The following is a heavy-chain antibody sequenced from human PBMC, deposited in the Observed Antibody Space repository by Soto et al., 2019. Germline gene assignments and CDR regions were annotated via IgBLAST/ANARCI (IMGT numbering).Heavy chain of an antibody. V-gene: IGHV3-21*01. Sequence: PGGSLRLSCNFTFSLYSMNWVRQAPGKGLEWVASISSGAAYIKYADSVQGRFTISRDNAKSSVSLQMSSLRVKDTAVYFCTRDEGGSYDSWFHPWGQGTQVTVSS. D-gene: IGHD1-26*01. J-gene: IGHJ5*02. CDR1: TFSLYS. CDR2: ISSGAAYI. CDR3: TRDEGGSYDSWFHP.